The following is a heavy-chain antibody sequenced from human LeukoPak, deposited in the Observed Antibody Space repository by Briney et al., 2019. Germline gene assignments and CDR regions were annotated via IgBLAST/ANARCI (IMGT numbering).Heavy chain of an antibody. CDR2: IYYSGST. CDR3: ARDPERWLQLGSWFDY. Sequence: SETLSLTCIVSGGSITNDYWSWIRQPPGKGLEWIGYIYYSGSTNYNPSLKSRVTISVDTSKNQFSLKLSSVTAADTAVYYCARDPERWLQLGSWFDYWGQGTLVTVSS. D-gene: IGHD5-24*01. J-gene: IGHJ4*02. V-gene: IGHV4-59*01. CDR1: GGSITNDY.